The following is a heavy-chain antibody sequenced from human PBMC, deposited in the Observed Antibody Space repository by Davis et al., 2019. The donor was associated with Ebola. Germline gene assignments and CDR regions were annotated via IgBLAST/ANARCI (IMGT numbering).Heavy chain of an antibody. CDR1: GGSISRDGSY. J-gene: IGHJ6*03. V-gene: IGHV4-31*03. CDR2: IYYSGST. Sequence: PSETLSLTCTVSGGSISRDGSYWTWIRQHPGKGLEWIGYIYYSGSTYYKPSLKSRVTISVDTSKNQFSLNLYSVTVADTAVYYCARDLRYDSSGYDYYFYMDVWGEGTTVTVSS. D-gene: IGHD3-22*01. CDR3: ARDLRYDSSGYDYYFYMDV.